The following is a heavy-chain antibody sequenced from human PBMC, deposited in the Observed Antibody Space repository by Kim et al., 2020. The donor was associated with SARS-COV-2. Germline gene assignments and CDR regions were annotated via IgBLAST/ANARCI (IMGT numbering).Heavy chain of an antibody. CDR3: ARAPYGAAAGSWFDP. Sequence: QKFQGRVTITADKSTSTAYMELSSLRSEDTAVYYCARAPYGAAAGSWFDPWGQGTLVTVSS. V-gene: IGHV1-69*04. J-gene: IGHJ5*02. D-gene: IGHD6-13*01.